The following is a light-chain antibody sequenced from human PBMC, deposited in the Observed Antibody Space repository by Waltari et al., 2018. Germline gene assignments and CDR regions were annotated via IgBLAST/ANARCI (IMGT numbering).Light chain of an antibody. CDR3: QQRSNWPPGIT. V-gene: IGKV3-11*01. CDR1: QSVRSY. J-gene: IGKJ4*01. Sequence: EIVLTQSPATLSLSPGERATLSCRASQSVRSYLAWYQQKPGQAPRLLIYDASNRATGIPARFSGSGSGTDFTLTISRLEPEDFAVYYCQQRSNWPPGITFGGGTKVEIK. CDR2: DAS.